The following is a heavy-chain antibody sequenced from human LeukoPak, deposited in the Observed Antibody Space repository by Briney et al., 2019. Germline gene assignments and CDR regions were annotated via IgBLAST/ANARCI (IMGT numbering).Heavy chain of an antibody. CDR1: GFTFSSYG. CDR2: LDSGGAT. Sequence: PGGSLRLSCAASGFTFSSYGMHWVRQAPQKGLEYVSVLDSGGATHYADSVKGRFSISRDNFRNTLSLQMNSLRVDDTAVYYCARELRDAFDMWGQGTRVTVS. J-gene: IGHJ3*02. V-gene: IGHV3-53*01. CDR3: ARELRDAFDM. D-gene: IGHD2-21*01.